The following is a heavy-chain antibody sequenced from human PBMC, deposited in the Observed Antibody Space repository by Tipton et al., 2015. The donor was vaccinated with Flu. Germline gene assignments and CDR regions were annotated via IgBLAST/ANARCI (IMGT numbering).Heavy chain of an antibody. Sequence: RSLRLSCAASGFIFSTYGMHWVRQAPGKGLEWVAVIWYDGSNKYYADSVRGRFTISRENARNSLHLQMNRLRAGDTAVYYCARGPLPDSNWYNGMDVWGQGTTVTVSS. CDR2: IWYDGSNK. CDR3: ARGPLPDSNWYNGMDV. D-gene: IGHD6-13*01. V-gene: IGHV3-33*01. CDR1: GFIFSTYG. J-gene: IGHJ6*02.